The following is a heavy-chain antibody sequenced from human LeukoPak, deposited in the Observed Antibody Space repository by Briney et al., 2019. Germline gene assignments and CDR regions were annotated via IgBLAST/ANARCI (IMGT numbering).Heavy chain of an antibody. V-gene: IGHV7-4-1*02. CDR2: ISTNTGNP. D-gene: IGHD6-19*01. CDR3: ARAAVPYYHAMDV. J-gene: IGHJ6*02. Sequence: ASVTVSCTASGYTFTNNAMNWVRQAPGQGLEWIGWISTNTGNPTFAQGFTGRFVFSLDTSVSTACLQISSLKADDTAVYYCARAAVPYYHAMDVWGQGTTVTVSS. CDR1: GYTFTNNA.